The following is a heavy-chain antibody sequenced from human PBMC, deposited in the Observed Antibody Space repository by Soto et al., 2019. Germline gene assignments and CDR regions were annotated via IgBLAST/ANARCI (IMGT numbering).Heavy chain of an antibody. V-gene: IGHV3-30-3*01. Sequence: QPGGSLRLSCAASGFTFSSYAMHWVRQAPGKGLEWVAVISYDGSNKYYADSVKGRFTISRDNSKNTLYLQMNSLRAEDTAVYYCASNWNDLATYFDYWGQGTLVTVSS. J-gene: IGHJ4*02. D-gene: IGHD1-1*01. CDR3: ASNWNDLATYFDY. CDR2: ISYDGSNK. CDR1: GFTFSSYA.